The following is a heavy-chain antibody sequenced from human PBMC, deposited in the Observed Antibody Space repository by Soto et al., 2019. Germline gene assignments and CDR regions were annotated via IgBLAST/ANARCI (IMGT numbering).Heavy chain of an antibody. J-gene: IGHJ4*02. D-gene: IGHD1-20*01. CDR3: VKAVYLLDFDY. V-gene: IGHV3-23*01. CDR1: GFTFSSYA. Sequence: SLRLSCAASGFTFSSYAMTWVRQAPGKGLEWVSTISGTGGNTYYADSVKGRFTISRDNSKNTVYLQMNSLRAEDTAVYYCVKAVYLLDFDYWGQGTLVTVSS. CDR2: ISGTGGNT.